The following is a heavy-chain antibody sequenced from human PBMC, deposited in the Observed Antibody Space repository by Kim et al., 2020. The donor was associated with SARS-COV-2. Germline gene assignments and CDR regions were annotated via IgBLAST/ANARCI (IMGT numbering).Heavy chain of an antibody. D-gene: IGHD3-10*01. V-gene: IGHV1-2*02. CDR3: ATERGIYGSGSYGLFDY. J-gene: IGHJ4*02. Sequence: ASVTVSCKASGYTFTGYYMHWVRQAPGQGLEWMGWINPNSGGTNYAQKFQGRVTMTRDTSISTAYMELSRLRSDDTAVYYCATERGIYGSGSYGLFDYWGQGTLVTVSS. CDR1: GYTFTGYY. CDR2: INPNSGGT.